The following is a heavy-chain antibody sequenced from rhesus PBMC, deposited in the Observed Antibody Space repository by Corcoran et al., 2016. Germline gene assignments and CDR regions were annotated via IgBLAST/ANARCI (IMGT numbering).Heavy chain of an antibody. D-gene: IGHD5-24*01. J-gene: IGHJ4*01. CDR2: IYGSGGGT. CDR1: GYSISSGYG. V-gene: IGHV4-127*01. Sequence: QVQLQESGPGLVKPSETLSLTCAVSGYSISSGYGWSWIRQPPGKGLEWIGYIYGSGGGTNYNSSLKNRVTSSIDTSKNQFSLKLSSVTAADTAVYYCARNIVGTLYFDYWGQGVLVTVSS. CDR3: ARNIVGTLYFDY.